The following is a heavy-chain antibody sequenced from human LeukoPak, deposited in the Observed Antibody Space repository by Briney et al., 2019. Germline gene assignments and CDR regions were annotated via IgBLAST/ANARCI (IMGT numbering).Heavy chain of an antibody. Sequence: PGGSLRLTCAASGFTFSSYSMNWVRQAPGKGLEWVSSISSSSSYIYYADSVKGRFTISRDNAKNSLYLQMNSLRAEDTAVYYCASPVLAYCGGDCYSGEYFQHWGQGTLVTVSS. D-gene: IGHD2-21*02. CDR3: ASPVLAYCGGDCYSGEYFQH. CDR2: ISSSSSYI. J-gene: IGHJ1*01. CDR1: GFTFSSYS. V-gene: IGHV3-21*01.